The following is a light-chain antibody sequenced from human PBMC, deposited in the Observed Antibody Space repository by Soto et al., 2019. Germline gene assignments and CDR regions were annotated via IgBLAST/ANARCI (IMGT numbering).Light chain of an antibody. CDR3: SSYAGV. J-gene: IGLJ2*01. Sequence: QSALTQPPSASGSPGQSVTISCTGTSSDVGGYNYVSWYQQHPRKAPKLMIYEVSKRPSGVPDRFSGSKSGNTASLTVSGLQAEDEADYYCSSYAGVFGGGTKLTVL. V-gene: IGLV2-8*01. CDR1: SSDVGGYNY. CDR2: EVS.